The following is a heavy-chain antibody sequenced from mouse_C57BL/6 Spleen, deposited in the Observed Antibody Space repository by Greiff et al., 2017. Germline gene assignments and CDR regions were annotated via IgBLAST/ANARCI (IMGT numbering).Heavy chain of an antibody. Sequence: EVKLMESGGDLVKPGGSLKLSCAASGFTFSSYGMSWVRPTPDKRLEWVATISSGGSYTYYPDSVKGRFTISRDNAKNTLYLQMSSLKSEDTAMYYCARQDYNYFDYWGQGTTLTVSS. J-gene: IGHJ2*01. CDR3: ARQDYNYFDY. D-gene: IGHD2-12*01. CDR2: ISSGGSYT. CDR1: GFTFSSYG. V-gene: IGHV5-6*01.